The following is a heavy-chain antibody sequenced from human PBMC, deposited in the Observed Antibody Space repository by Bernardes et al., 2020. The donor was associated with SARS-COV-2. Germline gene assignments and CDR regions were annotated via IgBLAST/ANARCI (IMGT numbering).Heavy chain of an antibody. Sequence: GGSLRLSCAASGFIGTGIIVSSSFMSWVRQAPGKGLEWVSAMYSGGRTYYADSVKGRFTISRDNAKNSLYLQMNSLRAEDTAVYYCARDGRFWGDYIWGSYLSNNGMYYFDYWGQGTLVTVSS. CDR2: MYSGGRT. V-gene: IGHV3-66*01. J-gene: IGHJ4*02. CDR3: ARDGRFWGDYIWGSYLSNNGMYYFDY. D-gene: IGHD3-16*02. CDR1: GFIGTGIIVSSSF.